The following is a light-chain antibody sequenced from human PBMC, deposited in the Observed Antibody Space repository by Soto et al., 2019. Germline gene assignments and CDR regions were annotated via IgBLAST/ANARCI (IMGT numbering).Light chain of an antibody. V-gene: IGLV2-8*01. CDR3: TSYAGSNSWV. CDR1: NNDIGLYNF. Sequence: SVVTQPPSASGSPGQFVTISCTGTNNDIGLYNFVSWFQHHPGKAPILVIFDVTKRPSGVPDRFSGSTSGNTASLTVSGLQAEDEADYCCTSYAGSNSWVFGGGTKVTVL. J-gene: IGLJ3*02. CDR2: DVT.